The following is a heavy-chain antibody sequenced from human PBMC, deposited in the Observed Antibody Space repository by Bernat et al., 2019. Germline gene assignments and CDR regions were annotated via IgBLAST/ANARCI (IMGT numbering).Heavy chain of an antibody. V-gene: IGHV3-7*03. CDR2: IKQDGSEK. Sequence: EVQLVESGGGLVQPGGSLRLSCAASGFTFSSYWMSWVRQAPGKGLEWVANIKQDGSEKYYVDSVKGRFTISRDNAKNSLYLQMNSLRAEDTAVYYCARDDGYYDFWSGLFGFGYWGQGTLVTVSS. CDR3: ARDDGYYDFWSGLFGFGY. J-gene: IGHJ4*02. CDR1: GFTFSSYW. D-gene: IGHD3-3*01.